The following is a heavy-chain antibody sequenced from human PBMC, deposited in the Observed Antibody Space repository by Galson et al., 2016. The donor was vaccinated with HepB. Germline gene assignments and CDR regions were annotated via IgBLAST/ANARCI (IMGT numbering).Heavy chain of an antibody. CDR1: GFTFDDFS. J-gene: IGHJ4*02. D-gene: IGHD4-17*01. V-gene: IGHV3-30*18. CDR3: AKAIGYTVTTSPNY. CDR2: ISWDGTTT. Sequence: SLRLSCAASGFTFDDFSMHWVRLTPGKGLEWVSLISWDGTTTHYADSVKGRFTISRDNSKNTLYLQMNSLRAEDTAVYYCAKAIGYTVTTSPNYWGQGTLVTVPS.